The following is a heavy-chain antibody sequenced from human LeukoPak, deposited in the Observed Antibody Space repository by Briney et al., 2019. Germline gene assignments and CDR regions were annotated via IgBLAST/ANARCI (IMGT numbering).Heavy chain of an antibody. Sequence: GGSLRLSCAASGFTYSTYSMNWVRQAPGKGLEWVSYISSSSSTIYYADSVKGRFTISRDNSKNTLYLQMNSLRAEDTAVYYCAKDREYYYYYDSSGYYDYWGQGTLVTVSS. CDR3: AKDREYYYYYDSSGYYDY. J-gene: IGHJ4*02. CDR1: GFTYSTYS. D-gene: IGHD3-22*01. CDR2: ISSSSSTI. V-gene: IGHV3-48*01.